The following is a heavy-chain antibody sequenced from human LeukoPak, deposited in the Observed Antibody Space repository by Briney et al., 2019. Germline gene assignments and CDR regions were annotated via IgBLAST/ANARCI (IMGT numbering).Heavy chain of an antibody. Sequence: GGSLRLSCAASGFTFSSYSMNWVRQAPGKGLEWVSSISSSSSYIYYADSVKGRFTISRDNAKNSLYLQMNSLRAEDTAVYYCARESVTMVRGVDSFDPWGQGTLVTVSS. CDR1: GFTFSSYS. CDR3: ARESVTMVRGVDSFDP. D-gene: IGHD3-10*01. CDR2: ISSSSSYI. J-gene: IGHJ5*02. V-gene: IGHV3-21*01.